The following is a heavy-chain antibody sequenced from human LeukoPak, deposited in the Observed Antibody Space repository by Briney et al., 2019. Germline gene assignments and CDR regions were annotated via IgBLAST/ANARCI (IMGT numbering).Heavy chain of an antibody. V-gene: IGHV4-4*07. CDR3: ASLNNYFDWDGYFDL. Sequence: SETLSLTCTVSGGSISSYYWSWIRQPAGKGLEWIGRIYISGSTDYNPILKSRVTMSVDTSKNQFSLKLSSVTAADTAVYYCASLNNYFDWDGYFDLWGRGTLVTVSS. D-gene: IGHD3-9*01. J-gene: IGHJ2*01. CDR2: IYISGST. CDR1: GGSISSYY.